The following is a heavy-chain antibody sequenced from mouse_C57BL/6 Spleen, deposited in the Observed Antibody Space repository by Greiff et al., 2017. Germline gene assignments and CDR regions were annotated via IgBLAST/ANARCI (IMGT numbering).Heavy chain of an antibody. CDR1: GFTFSDYG. J-gene: IGHJ2*01. CDR2: ISSGSSTI. V-gene: IGHV5-17*01. CDR3: ARPGVDYFDY. Sequence: EVHLVESGGGLVKPGGSLKLSCAASGFTFSDYGMHWVRQAPEKGLEWVAYISSGSSTIYYADTVKGRFTISRDNAKNTLFLKMTRLRSEDTAMYYCARPGVDYFDYWGQGTTLTVSS.